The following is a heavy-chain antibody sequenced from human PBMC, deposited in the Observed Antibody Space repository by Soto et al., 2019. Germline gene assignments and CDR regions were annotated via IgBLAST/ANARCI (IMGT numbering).Heavy chain of an antibody. J-gene: IGHJ4*02. D-gene: IGHD3-16*01. CDR2: INRDGGER. CDR1: GFSFSNYW. CDR3: ARDATFRLDC. V-gene: IGHV3-7*03. Sequence: PGGSLRLSCAASGFSFSNYWMAWVRQAPGKGLEWVANINRDGGERYHADSVRGRFTIFRDNSENSLYLQMNRLRAEDTAVYYCARDATFRLDCWGRGTLVTVSS.